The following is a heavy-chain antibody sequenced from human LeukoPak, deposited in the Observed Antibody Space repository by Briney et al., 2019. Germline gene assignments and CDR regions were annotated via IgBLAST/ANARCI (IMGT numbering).Heavy chain of an antibody. J-gene: IGHJ3*02. V-gene: IGHV1-18*01. D-gene: IGHD6-13*01. CDR3: ARYAGIAAAGNAFDI. Sequence: ASAKVSCKASGYTFTSYGISWVRQAPGQGLEWMGWISAYNGNTNYAQKLQGRVTMTTDTSTSTAYMELRSLRSDDTAVYYCARYAGIAAAGNAFDIWGQGTMVTVSS. CDR1: GYTFTSYG. CDR2: ISAYNGNT.